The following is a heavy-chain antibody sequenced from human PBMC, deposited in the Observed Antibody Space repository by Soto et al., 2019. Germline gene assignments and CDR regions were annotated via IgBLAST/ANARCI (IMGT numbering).Heavy chain of an antibody. D-gene: IGHD3-3*01. Sequence: SVKVSCKASGGTFSSYAISWVRQAPGQGLEWMGGIIPIFGTANYAQKFQGRVTITADESTSTAYMELSSLRSEDTAVYYCARSSYDFYNWFDPWGQGTLVTVSS. CDR2: IIPIFGTA. V-gene: IGHV1-69*13. CDR3: ARSSYDFYNWFDP. J-gene: IGHJ5*02. CDR1: GGTFSSYA.